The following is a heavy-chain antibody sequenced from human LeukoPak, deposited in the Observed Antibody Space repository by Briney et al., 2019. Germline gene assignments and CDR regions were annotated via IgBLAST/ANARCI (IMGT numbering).Heavy chain of an antibody. Sequence: GGSLRLSCAASGFTFSSYWMSWVRQAPGKGLEWVANIKQDGSEKYYVDSVKGRFTISRDNAKNSLYLQMNSLRAEDTAVYYCARSWYSSSWYRFDYWGQGTLVTVSS. J-gene: IGHJ4*02. CDR2: IKQDGSEK. V-gene: IGHV3-7*01. CDR1: GFTFSSYW. D-gene: IGHD6-13*01. CDR3: ARSWYSSSWYRFDY.